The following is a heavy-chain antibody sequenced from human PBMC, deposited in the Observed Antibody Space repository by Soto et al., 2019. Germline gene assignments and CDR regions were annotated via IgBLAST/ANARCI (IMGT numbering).Heavy chain of an antibody. CDR2: IWYDGSNK. J-gene: IGHJ6*03. CDR3: ARDYCSSTSCYDYYYYYMDV. D-gene: IGHD2-2*01. V-gene: IGHV3-33*01. Sequence: GGSLRLSCVASGFTFSSYGMHWVRQAPGKGLEWVAVIWYDGSNKYYADSVKGRFTISRDNSKNTLYLQMNSLRAEDTAVYYCARDYCSSTSCYDYYYYYMDVWGKGTTVTVSS. CDR1: GFTFSSYG.